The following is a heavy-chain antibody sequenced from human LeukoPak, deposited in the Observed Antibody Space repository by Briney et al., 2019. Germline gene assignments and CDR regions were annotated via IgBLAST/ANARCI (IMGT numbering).Heavy chain of an antibody. Sequence: PSETLSLTCAVSGYSISSGYYWGWIRQPPGKGVEWIGSIYHSGSTYYNPSLKSRVTISADTSKNQFSLKLSSVTAADTAVYYCARLVLDYYYYMDVWGKGTTVTVSS. CDR1: GYSISSGYY. CDR3: ARLVLDYYYYMDV. CDR2: IYHSGST. V-gene: IGHV4-38-2*01. J-gene: IGHJ6*03.